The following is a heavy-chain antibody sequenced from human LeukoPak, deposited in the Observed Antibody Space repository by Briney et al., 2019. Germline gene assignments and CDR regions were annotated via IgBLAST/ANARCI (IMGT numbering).Heavy chain of an antibody. J-gene: IGHJ3*01. V-gene: IGHV3-21*01. CDR3: ARSTPYDYDSSGYYKDAFDF. D-gene: IGHD3-22*01. Sequence: PGGSLRLSCAASGFTFTSYSMNWVRQAPGKGLEWVSSIRSSSSHIYYADSMKGRFTISRDNAKNSLYLQMNSLRAEDTAVYYCARSTPYDYDSSGYYKDAFDFWGQGTMVTVSS. CDR1: GFTFTSYS. CDR2: IRSSSSHI.